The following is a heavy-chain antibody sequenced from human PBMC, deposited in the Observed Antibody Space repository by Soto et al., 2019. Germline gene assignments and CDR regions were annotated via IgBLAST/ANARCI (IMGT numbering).Heavy chain of an antibody. J-gene: IGHJ4*02. CDR1: GFTFSNCG. CDR2: IGRTGSDT. V-gene: IGHV3-23*01. D-gene: IGHD3-22*01. Sequence: GGSLRLSCAASGFTFSNCGMTWVRQAPGKGLEWVSTIGRTGSDTYYPDSVKGRFTISRDNSKSTLYLQMNSLRAEDTAVYYCAGSSGYWAHDYWGQGTLVTVSS. CDR3: AGSSGYWAHDY.